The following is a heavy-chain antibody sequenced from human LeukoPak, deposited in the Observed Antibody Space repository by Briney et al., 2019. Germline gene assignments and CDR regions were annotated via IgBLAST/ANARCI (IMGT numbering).Heavy chain of an antibody. CDR3: ARYYCGGDCFWTPLTNWFDP. D-gene: IGHD2-21*02. Sequence: PRASVKVSCKASGGTFSSYAISWVRQAPGQGLEWMGGTIPIFGTANYAQKFQGRVTITADESTSTAYMELSSLRSEDTAVYYCARYYCGGDCFWTPLTNWFDPWGQGTLVTVSS. V-gene: IGHV1-69*13. J-gene: IGHJ5*02. CDR1: GGTFSSYA. CDR2: TIPIFGTA.